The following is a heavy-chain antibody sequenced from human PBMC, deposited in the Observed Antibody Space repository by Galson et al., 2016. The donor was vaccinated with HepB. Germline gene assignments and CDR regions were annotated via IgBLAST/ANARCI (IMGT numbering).Heavy chain of an antibody. J-gene: IGHJ4*02. CDR1: GFTFSSYA. D-gene: IGHD1-26*01. Sequence: SLRLSCAASGFTFSSYAMSWVRQAPEKGLEWVSLIYSGGNTGYADSVKGRFTISRDSSKNTLFLQMNSLRAEDTAMYYCGRGPIVGVTGDFWGQGTLVTVSS. CDR3: GRGPIVGVTGDF. V-gene: IGHV3-53*01. CDR2: IYSGGNT.